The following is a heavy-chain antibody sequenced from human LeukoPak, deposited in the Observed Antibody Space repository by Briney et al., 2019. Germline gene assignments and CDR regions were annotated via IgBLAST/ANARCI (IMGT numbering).Heavy chain of an antibody. Sequence: GGSLRLSCAASGFSFSNFWMDWVRHFPGKGLVWVSRIKGDGSSTYYADSVKGRFTISRDNAKNTLFLQMNSLRAEDTAVYYCAKVSRAYGGAGDYWGQGTLVTVSS. D-gene: IGHD4/OR15-4a*01. V-gene: IGHV3-74*01. CDR3: AKVSRAYGGAGDY. CDR2: IKGDGSST. CDR1: GFSFSNFW. J-gene: IGHJ4*02.